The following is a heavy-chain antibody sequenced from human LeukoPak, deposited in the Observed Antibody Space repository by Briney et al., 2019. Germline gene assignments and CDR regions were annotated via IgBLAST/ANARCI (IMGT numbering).Heavy chain of an antibody. D-gene: IGHD4-11*01. CDR1: GYTLTELS. CDR2: FDPGDGET. CDR3: ATESNYSNYDYYYYDMDV. Sequence: ASVKVSCKVSGYTLTELSMHWVRQAPGKGLEWMGGFDPGDGETIYAQKFQGRVTMTEDASTDTAYMELSSLRSEDTAVYYCATESNYSNYDYYYYDMDVWGQGTTVTVSS. V-gene: IGHV1-24*01. J-gene: IGHJ6*02.